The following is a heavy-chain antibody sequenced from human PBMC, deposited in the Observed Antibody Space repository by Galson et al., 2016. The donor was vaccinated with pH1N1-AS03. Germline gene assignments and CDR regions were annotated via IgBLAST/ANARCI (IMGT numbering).Heavy chain of an antibody. CDR3: ARSTHVNEGLDC. D-gene: IGHD2-8*01. CDR1: GFSLSTGGVH. J-gene: IGHJ4*02. CDR2: IFWDGET. V-gene: IGHV2-5*02. Sequence: PALVKPTQTLTLTCTFSGFSLSTGGVHVAWIRQPPGKALEWLALIFWDGETRYRPSLRSRLTITKDTSKNQVVLTMTTMDPVDTATYYCARSTHVNEGLDCWGQGTLVTVSS.